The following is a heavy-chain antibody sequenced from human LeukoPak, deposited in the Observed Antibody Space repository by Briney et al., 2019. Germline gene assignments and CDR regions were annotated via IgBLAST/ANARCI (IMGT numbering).Heavy chain of an antibody. CDR2: INHSGST. D-gene: IGHD2-2*01. V-gene: IGHV4-34*01. CDR1: GGSFSGYY. J-gene: IGHJ4*02. CDR3: ARDAPGQSYFDH. Sequence: SETLSLTCAVYGGSFSGYYWSWIRQPPGKGLEWIGEINHSGSTNYNPSLKSRVTISVDTSKNEFSLHLSSVTPEDTAVYYCARDAPGQSYFDHWGQGTLVTVSS.